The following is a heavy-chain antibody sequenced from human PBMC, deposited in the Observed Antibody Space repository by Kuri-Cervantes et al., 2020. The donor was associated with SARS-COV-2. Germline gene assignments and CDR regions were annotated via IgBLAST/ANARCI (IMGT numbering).Heavy chain of an antibody. CDR1: GGSISSYY. CDR2: IYTSGST. D-gene: IGHD6-19*01. V-gene: IGHV4-4*07. Sequence: GSLRLSCTVSGGSISSYYWSWIRQPAGKGLEWIGRIYTSGSTNYNPSLKSRVTMSVDTSKNQFSLKLSSVTAADTAVYYCASDHIAVAGTGDYWGQGTLVTVSS. CDR3: ASDHIAVAGTGDY. J-gene: IGHJ4*02.